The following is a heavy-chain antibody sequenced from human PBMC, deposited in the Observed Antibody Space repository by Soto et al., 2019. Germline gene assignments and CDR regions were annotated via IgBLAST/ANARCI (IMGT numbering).Heavy chain of an antibody. Sequence: QAHLVQSGAELKKPGSSVKVSCRASGGTFSNSLFNWVREAPGQGLEWMGGIIPLLGTVDYGESLQGRLTRTEDQSTRTVFMELSNLRVEDTATYYCATSGLRRPHNPYKHRGRDGWGLGTTVLVSS. CDR3: ATSGLRRPHNPYKHRGRDG. CDR2: IIPLLGTV. D-gene: IGHD4-17*01. J-gene: IGHJ6*02. CDR1: GGTFSNSL. V-gene: IGHV1-69*01.